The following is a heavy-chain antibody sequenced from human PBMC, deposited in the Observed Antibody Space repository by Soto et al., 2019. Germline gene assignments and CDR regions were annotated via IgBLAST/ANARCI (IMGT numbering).Heavy chain of an antibody. CDR2: IYYSGST. V-gene: IGHV4-59*01. J-gene: IGHJ6*02. CDR3: ARDRVEYSYGYYYYYGMDV. CDR1: GGSISSYY. Sequence: PSETLYLTCTVSGGSISSYYWSWIRQPPGKGLEWIGYIYYSGSTNYNPSLKSRVTISVDTSKNQFSLKLSSVTAADTAVYYCARDRVEYSYGYYYYYGMDVWGQGTTVTVSS. D-gene: IGHD5-18*01.